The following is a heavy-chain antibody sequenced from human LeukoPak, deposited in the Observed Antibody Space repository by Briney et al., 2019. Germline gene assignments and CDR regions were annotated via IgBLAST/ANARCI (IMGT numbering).Heavy chain of an antibody. D-gene: IGHD4-17*01. CDR3: ARGRDYGDYVGWFGP. CDR1: GYTFTSYG. J-gene: IGHJ5*02. CDR2: ISAYNGNT. V-gene: IGHV1-18*01. Sequence: ASVKVSCKASGYTFTSYGISWVRQAPGQGLEWMGWISAYNGNTNYAQKLQGRVTMTTDTSTSTAYMELRSLRSDDTAVYYCARGRDYGDYVGWFGPWGQGTLVTVSS.